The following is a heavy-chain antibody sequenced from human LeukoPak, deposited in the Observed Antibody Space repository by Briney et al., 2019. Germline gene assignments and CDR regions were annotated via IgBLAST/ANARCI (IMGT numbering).Heavy chain of an antibody. CDR2: INSDGSST. CDR3: ARGDYSGSFFGN. D-gene: IGHD1-26*01. Sequence: GGSLRLSCAASGFTFNSYWMHWVRQAPGKGLVWVSRINSDGSSTSYADSVKGRFTISRDNAKNTVYLQMNSLRAEDTAVYYCARGDYSGSFFGNWGQGTLVTVSP. J-gene: IGHJ4*02. V-gene: IGHV3-74*01. CDR1: GFTFNSYW.